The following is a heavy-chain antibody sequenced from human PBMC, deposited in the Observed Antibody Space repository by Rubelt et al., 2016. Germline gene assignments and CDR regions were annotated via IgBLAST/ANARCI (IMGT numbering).Heavy chain of an antibody. CDR2: ISSSSSTI. V-gene: IGHV3-48*04. CDR3: ASYYDSSGYYLYYGMDV. J-gene: IGHJ6*02. D-gene: IGHD3-22*01. Sequence: MNWVRQAPGKGLEWVSYISSSSSTIYYADSVRSRFTISRDNPKNSLYLQMNSLRAEDTAVYYCASYYDSSGYYLYYGMDVWGQGTTVTVSS.